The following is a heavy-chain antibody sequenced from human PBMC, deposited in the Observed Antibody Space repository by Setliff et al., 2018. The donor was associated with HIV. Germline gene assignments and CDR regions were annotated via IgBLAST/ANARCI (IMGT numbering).Heavy chain of an antibody. CDR3: ARGFVLRFLEWSMPDAFDI. CDR1: RFTFSTYW. CDR2: IKQDGSEK. J-gene: IGHJ3*02. Sequence: GGSLRLSCAASRFTFSTYWMSWVRQAPGKGLEWVANIKQDGSEKYYVDSVKGRFTISRDNAKNSLYLQMNSLRAEDTAVYYCARGFVLRFLEWSMPDAFDIWGQGTMVTVSS. D-gene: IGHD3-3*01. V-gene: IGHV3-7*01.